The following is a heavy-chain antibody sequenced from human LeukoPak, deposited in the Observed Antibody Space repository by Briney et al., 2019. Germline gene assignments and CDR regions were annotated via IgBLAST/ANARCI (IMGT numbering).Heavy chain of an antibody. CDR2: IYYSGNT. CDR1: GGSISTYY. D-gene: IGHD2-21*01. V-gene: IGHV4-59*01. CDR3: ARSIVKNWFDP. J-gene: IGHJ5*02. Sequence: SETLSLTCTVSGGSISTYYWSWMRQPPGKGLEWIGYIYYSGNTNYNPSLKSRVTISIDTSKNQFSLKLSSVTAADTAVYYCARSIVKNWFDPWGQGTLVTVSS.